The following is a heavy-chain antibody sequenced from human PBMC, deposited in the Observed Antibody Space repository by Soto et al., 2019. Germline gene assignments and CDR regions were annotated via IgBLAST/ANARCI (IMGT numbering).Heavy chain of an antibody. D-gene: IGHD3-22*01. J-gene: IGHJ6*02. V-gene: IGHV1-69*01. CDR2: IITLFGTA. Sequence: QVQLVQSGAEVKKPGSSVKVSCKASGGTFSSYAISWVRQAPGQGLEGRGGIITLFGTANYAQKVQVRVTLTADESTSTAYIELRSLRSEVTYVDSCGRAHSDYETSGYYLNSDCMDRCGQGTTVTVYS. CDR3: GRAHSDYETSGYYLNSDCMDR. CDR1: GGTFSSYA.